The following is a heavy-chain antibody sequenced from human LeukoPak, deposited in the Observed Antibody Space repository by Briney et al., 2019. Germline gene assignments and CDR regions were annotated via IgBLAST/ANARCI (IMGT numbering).Heavy chain of an antibody. CDR2: ISAYNGNT. D-gene: IGHD1-26*01. CDR3: ARGASGTLYDAFDI. J-gene: IGHJ3*02. CDR1: GYTFTSYG. Sequence: EASVKVSCKASGYTFTSYGISWVRQAPGQGLEWTGWISAYNGNTNYAQKLQGRVTMTTDTSTSTAYMELRSLRSDDTAVYYCARGASGTLYDAFDIWGQGTMVTVSS. V-gene: IGHV1-18*01.